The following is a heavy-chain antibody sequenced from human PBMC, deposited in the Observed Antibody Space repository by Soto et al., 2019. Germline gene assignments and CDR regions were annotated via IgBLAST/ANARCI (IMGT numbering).Heavy chain of an antibody. D-gene: IGHD1-26*01. CDR1: GFTFSSYA. V-gene: IGHV3-33*01. J-gene: IGHJ5*02. CDR2: IWYDGNNK. Sequence: QVQRVESGGGVVQPGRSLTLSCAASGFTFSSYAMHWVRQAPGKGLEWVAAIWYDGNNKYYADSVKGRFTISRDNSKNMVYLQMNSPRVEDTAVYYCARRAEGSWYWIDPWGQGTLVTVSS. CDR3: ARRAEGSWYWIDP.